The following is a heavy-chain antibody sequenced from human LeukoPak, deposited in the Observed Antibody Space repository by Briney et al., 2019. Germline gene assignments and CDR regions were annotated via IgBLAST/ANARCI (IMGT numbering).Heavy chain of an antibody. CDR3: AKSGDSSSSGVNFDY. J-gene: IGHJ4*02. CDR2: ISYDGSNK. Sequence: SGGSLRLSCAASGFTFSSYGMHWVRQAPGKGLEWVAVISYDGSNKYYADSVKGRFTISRDNSKNTLYLQMNSLRAEDTAVYYCAKSGDSSSSGVNFDYWGQGTLVTVSP. V-gene: IGHV3-30*18. CDR1: GFTFSSYG. D-gene: IGHD6-6*01.